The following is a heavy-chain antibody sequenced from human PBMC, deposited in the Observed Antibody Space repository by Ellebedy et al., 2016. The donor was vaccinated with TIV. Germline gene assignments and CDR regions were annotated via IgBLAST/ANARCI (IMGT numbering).Heavy chain of an antibody. D-gene: IGHD3-10*01. CDR2: INHSGST. Sequence: SETLSLXXAVYGGSFSGYYWSWIRQPPGKGLEWIGEINHSGSTNYNPSLKSRVTISLDTSKNQFSLKLSSVTAADTAVYYCARGSRPPEGRRVRGVIFDYWGQGTLVTVSS. CDR3: ARGSRPPEGRRVRGVIFDY. CDR1: GGSFSGYY. V-gene: IGHV4-34*01. J-gene: IGHJ4*02.